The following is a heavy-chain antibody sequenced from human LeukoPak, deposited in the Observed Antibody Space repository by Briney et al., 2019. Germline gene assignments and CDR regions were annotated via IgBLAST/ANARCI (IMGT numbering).Heavy chain of an antibody. D-gene: IGHD6-13*01. CDR1: GFTFSSYS. Sequence: PGGSLRLSCAASGFTFSSYSMNWVRQAPGKGLEWVSSISSSSSYIYYADSVKGRFTISRDNAKNSLYLQMNSLRAEDTAVYYCARDGVSRIAAAGDYGMDVWGQGTTVTVSS. V-gene: IGHV3-21*01. J-gene: IGHJ6*02. CDR2: ISSSSSYI. CDR3: ARDGVSRIAAAGDYGMDV.